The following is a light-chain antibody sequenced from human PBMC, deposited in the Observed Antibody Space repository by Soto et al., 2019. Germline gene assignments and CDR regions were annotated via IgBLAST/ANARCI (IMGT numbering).Light chain of an antibody. CDR2: DVT. J-gene: IGLJ2*01. CDR1: SGDVGV. V-gene: IGLV2-11*01. Sequence: QSVLTQPRSVSGSPGQSVTISCTGTSGDVGVVSWYQQHPGKGPKLIIYDVTKRPSGVPDRFSGSKSANTASLTISGLQTEDEADYYCCSYAVIDTSVVFGGGTKVTVL. CDR3: CSYAVIDTSVV.